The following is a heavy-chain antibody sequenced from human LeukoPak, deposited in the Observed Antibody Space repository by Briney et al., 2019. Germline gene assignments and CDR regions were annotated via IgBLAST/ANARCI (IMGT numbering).Heavy chain of an antibody. CDR3: ARHGPDESYYAFDI. V-gene: IGHV4-39*01. D-gene: IGHD1-26*01. J-gene: IGHJ3*02. CDR1: GGSISSSSYY. Sequence: SETLSLTCTVSGGSISSSSYYWGWIRQPPGKGLEWIGSIYYSGSTYYNPSLKSRVTISVDTSKHQFSLKLSSVTAADTAVYYCARHGPDESYYAFDIWGQGTMVTISS. CDR2: IYYSGST.